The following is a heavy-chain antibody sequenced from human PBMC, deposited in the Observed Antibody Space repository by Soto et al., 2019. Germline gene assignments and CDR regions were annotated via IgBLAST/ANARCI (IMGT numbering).Heavy chain of an antibody. J-gene: IGHJ4*02. CDR1: GGSISSSSYY. V-gene: IGHV4-39*01. CDR2: IYYSGST. Sequence: PSETLSLTCSVSGGSISSSSYYWGWIRQPPGKGLEWIGSIYYSGSTYYNPSLKSRVTISVDTSKNQFSLKLSSVTAADTAVYYCARHPSYYSDSSGYYPFDYWGQGTLVIVSS. D-gene: IGHD3-22*01. CDR3: ARHPSYYSDSSGYYPFDY.